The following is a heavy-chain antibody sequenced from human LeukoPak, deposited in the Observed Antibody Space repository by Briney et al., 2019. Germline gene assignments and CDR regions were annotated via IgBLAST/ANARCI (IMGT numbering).Heavy chain of an antibody. V-gene: IGHV3-23*01. D-gene: IGHD2-8*01. CDR1: GLSFRSYG. J-gene: IGHJ4*02. CDR2: ISGSGDNT. CDR3: AKCWTSDGVCLNFDH. Sequence: GGSLRLSCEASGLSFRSYGMSWVRQAPGKGLEWVSGISGSGDNTYYTDSVNGRFTISRDNSKSTLYLQMNSLRVEDTAVYYCAKCWTSDGVCLNFDHWGQGALVTVSS.